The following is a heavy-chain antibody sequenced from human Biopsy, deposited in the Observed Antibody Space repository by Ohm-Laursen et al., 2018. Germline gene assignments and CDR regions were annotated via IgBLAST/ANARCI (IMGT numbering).Heavy chain of an antibody. Sequence: ASVKASCKASGYTFTGYHAHWVRQAPGQGLGWMGWINAKTGDTNYAQKFQGRVTMTRDTSISTAYVDLSSLRSDDTAVYYCTRGGYYYDSLAYYYWFDPWGQGTLVTVSS. D-gene: IGHD3-22*01. CDR2: INAKTGDT. J-gene: IGHJ5*02. CDR1: GYTFTGYH. V-gene: IGHV1-2*02. CDR3: TRGGYYYDSLAYYYWFDP.